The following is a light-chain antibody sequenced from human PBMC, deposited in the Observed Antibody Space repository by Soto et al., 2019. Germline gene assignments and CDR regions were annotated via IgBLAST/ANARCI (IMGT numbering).Light chain of an antibody. CDR3: CSYGGSNTLV. CDR1: SSDVGNYNL. V-gene: IGLV2-23*01. Sequence: QSALTQPASVSGSPGQSITISCTGTSSDVGNYNLVSWYQQHPGKAPKLMIYEGSKRPSGVSNRFSGSKSGNTASLTISGLQAEDVADYYGCSYGGSNTLVFGGGTKLTVL. CDR2: EGS. J-gene: IGLJ2*01.